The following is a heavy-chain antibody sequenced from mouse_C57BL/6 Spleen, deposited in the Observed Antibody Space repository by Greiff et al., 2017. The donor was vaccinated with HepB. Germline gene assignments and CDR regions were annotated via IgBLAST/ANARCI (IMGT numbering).Heavy chain of an antibody. CDR2: ISSGSSTI. CDR1: GFTFSDYG. CDR3: AKPCTTTVVSMDY. V-gene: IGHV5-17*01. J-gene: IGHJ4*01. Sequence: EVQLQESGGGLVKPGGSLKLSCAASGFTFSDYGMHWVRQAPEKGLEWVAYISSGSSTIYYADTVKGRFTISRDNAKNTLFLQMTSLRSEDTAMYYCAKPCTTTVVSMDYWGQGASVTVSS. D-gene: IGHD1-1*01.